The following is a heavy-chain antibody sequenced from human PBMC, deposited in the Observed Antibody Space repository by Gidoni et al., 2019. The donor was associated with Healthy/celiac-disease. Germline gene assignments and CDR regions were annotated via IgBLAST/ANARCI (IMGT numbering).Heavy chain of an antibody. CDR3: ARVIPLWAAGTGWFDP. CDR1: GGSFSGYY. D-gene: IGHD3-10*01. J-gene: IGHJ5*02. CDR2: INHSGST. Sequence: QVQLQQCGAGLLKPSETLSLTCAVYGGSFSGYYWSWIRQPPGKGLEWIGEINHSGSTNYNPSLKSRVTISVDTSKNQFSLKLSSVTAADTAVYYCARVIPLWAAGTGWFDPWGQGTLVTVSS. V-gene: IGHV4-34*01.